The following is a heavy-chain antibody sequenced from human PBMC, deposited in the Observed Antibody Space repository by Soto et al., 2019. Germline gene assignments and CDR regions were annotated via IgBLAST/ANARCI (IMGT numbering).Heavy chain of an antibody. CDR1: GGSISSGGYY. V-gene: IGHV4-31*03. D-gene: IGHD6-25*01. CDR3: AREAAGILNWFDP. CDR2: IYHSGST. Sequence: QVQLQESGPGLVKPTQTLSLTCTVSGGSISSGGYYWSWIRQHPGKGLEWIGYIYHSGSTYYNPSLKSRVTISVATSTSQFSLKLSSVTAADTAVYYCAREAAGILNWFDPWGQGTLVTVSS. J-gene: IGHJ5*02.